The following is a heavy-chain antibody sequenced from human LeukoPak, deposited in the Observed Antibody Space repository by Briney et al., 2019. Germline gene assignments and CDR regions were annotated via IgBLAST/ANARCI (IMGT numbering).Heavy chain of an antibody. J-gene: IGHJ3*02. CDR2: ISTYNANA. CDR1: GYTFTSYG. Sequence: GASVKVSCKASGYTFTSYGISWVRQDPGQGLEWMGWISTYNANANYAQKLQGRVTMTTDTSTSTAYMELRSLRSDDTAVYYCARDGGIAARPGAFDIWGQGTMVTVSS. V-gene: IGHV1-18*01. CDR3: ARDGGIAARPGAFDI. D-gene: IGHD6-6*01.